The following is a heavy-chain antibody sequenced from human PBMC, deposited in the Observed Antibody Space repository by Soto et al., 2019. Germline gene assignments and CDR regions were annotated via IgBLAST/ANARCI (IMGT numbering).Heavy chain of an antibody. CDR1: GFSLSTGGMC. V-gene: IGHV2-70*01. D-gene: IGHD6-13*01. Sequence: SGPTLVNPTQTLTLTCTFSGFSLSTGGMCVSWIRQPPGKALEWLALIDWDDDKYYSTSLKTRLTISKDTSKNQVVLTMTNMDPVGTATYYCARIRIAAAGGWFDPWGQGTLVTVSS. J-gene: IGHJ5*02. CDR3: ARIRIAAAGGWFDP. CDR2: IDWDDDK.